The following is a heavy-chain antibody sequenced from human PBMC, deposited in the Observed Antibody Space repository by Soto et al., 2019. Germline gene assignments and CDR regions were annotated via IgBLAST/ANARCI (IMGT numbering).Heavy chain of an antibody. Sequence: ASGGVLVQPAGSLRLSCVASGFTFDSHWMHWVRQAPGEGLVWVSRIKTDGYAAAYADTVTGRFTISRENTKHTAYLQRICLRAGDTAVYFCVTESGVAADWWGQGTLVTVSS. CDR3: VTESGVAADW. D-gene: IGHD2-15*01. J-gene: IGHJ4*02. CDR2: IKTDGYAA. CDR1: GFTFDSHW. V-gene: IGHV3-74*01.